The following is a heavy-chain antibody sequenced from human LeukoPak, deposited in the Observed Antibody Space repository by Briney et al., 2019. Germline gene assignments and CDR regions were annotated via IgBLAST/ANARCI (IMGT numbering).Heavy chain of an antibody. Sequence: GASVKVSCKASGYTFTGYYMHWVRQAPGQGLEWMGWINPNSGGTNYAQKLQGRVTMTTDTSTSTAYMELRSLRSDDTAVYYCASSAGEAIPFDYWGQGTLVTVSS. CDR1: GYTFTGYY. CDR3: ASSAGEAIPFDY. CDR2: INPNSGGT. D-gene: IGHD3-16*01. J-gene: IGHJ4*02. V-gene: IGHV1-2*02.